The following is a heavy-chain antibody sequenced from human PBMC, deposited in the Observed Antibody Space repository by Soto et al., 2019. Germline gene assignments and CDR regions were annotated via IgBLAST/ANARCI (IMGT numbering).Heavy chain of an antibody. CDR1: GFTFSNYV. Sequence: QVQLVESGGGVVQPGRSLRLSCAASGFTFSNYVMHWVRQAPGKGLEWVAVISYDGTNEYYADSVKGRFTISRDNSKNTLYRPMNSLSAEDTAVYYCATETVRYNYGSGEHWGQGTLVTVSS. V-gene: IGHV3-30*03. J-gene: IGHJ1*01. CDR2: ISYDGTNE. CDR3: ATETVRYNYGSGEH. D-gene: IGHD3-10*01.